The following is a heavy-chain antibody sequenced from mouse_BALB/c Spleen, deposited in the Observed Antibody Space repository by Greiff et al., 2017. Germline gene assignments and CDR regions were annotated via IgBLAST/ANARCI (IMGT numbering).Heavy chain of an antibody. J-gene: IGHJ1*01. V-gene: IGHV14-3*02. CDR2: IDPANGNT. CDR3: ARNYGNYWYFDV. D-gene: IGHD2-1*01. Sequence: SGAELVKPGASVKLSCTASGFNIKDTYMHWVKQRPEQGLEWIGRIDPANGNTKYDPKFQGKATITADTSSNTAYLQLSSLTSEDTAVYYCARNYGNYWYFDVWGAGTTVTVSS. CDR1: GFNIKDTY.